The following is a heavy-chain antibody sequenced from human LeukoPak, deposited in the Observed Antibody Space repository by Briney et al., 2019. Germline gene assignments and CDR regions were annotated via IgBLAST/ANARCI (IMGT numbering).Heavy chain of an antibody. J-gene: IGHJ3*02. CDR1: GFTFSNYD. CDR2: IMKSGGST. Sequence: PGGSLRLSCVASGFTFSNYDMSWVRQAPGKGLEWVSGIMKSGGSTYYADSVKGRFTISRDNSKNTQYLQMNSLRAEDTAVYYCAKRLSAFDIWGQGTMVTVSS. CDR3: AKRLSAFDI. V-gene: IGHV3-23*01. D-gene: IGHD5-12*01.